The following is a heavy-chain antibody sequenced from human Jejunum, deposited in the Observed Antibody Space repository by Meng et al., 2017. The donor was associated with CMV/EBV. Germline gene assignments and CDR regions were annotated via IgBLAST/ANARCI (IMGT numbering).Heavy chain of an antibody. D-gene: IGHD1/OR15-1a*01. CDR3: ARVEQEMC. J-gene: IGHJ4*02. CDR1: GFTFSSDW. CDR2: INSDGSDT. Sequence: EVEVVESGGGLVQPGRSLRLSCAASGFTFSSDWMHWVRQAPGKGLVWVSHINSDGSDTNYADSVKGRFTISRDNAKNTLYLQMNSLRDEDTAVYYCARVEQEMCWGQGTLVTVSS. V-gene: IGHV3-74*01.